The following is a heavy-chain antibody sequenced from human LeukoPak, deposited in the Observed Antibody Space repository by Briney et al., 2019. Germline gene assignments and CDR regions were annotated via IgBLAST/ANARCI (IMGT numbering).Heavy chain of an antibody. CDR1: GGSISSSSYY. J-gene: IGHJ4*02. V-gene: IGHV4-39*07. D-gene: IGHD4-11*01. Sequence: PSETLSLTCTVSGGSISSSSYYWGWIRQPPGKGLEWIGSIYYSGSTYYNPSLKSRVTISVDTSKNQFSLKLSSVTAEDTAVYYCARVRGVTTILRYFDYWGQGTLVTVSS. CDR3: ARVRGVTTILRYFDY. CDR2: IYYSGST.